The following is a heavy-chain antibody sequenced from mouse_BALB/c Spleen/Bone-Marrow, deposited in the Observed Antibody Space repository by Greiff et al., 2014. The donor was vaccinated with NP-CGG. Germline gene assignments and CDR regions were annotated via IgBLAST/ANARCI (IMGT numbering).Heavy chain of an antibody. Sequence: QVQLKESGAELLKPGTSVKLSCKASGYTFTRYWMHWVKQRPGQGLEWIGELNPSNGHTNYNGKFKNKATVTVDKSSSTAYMQHSSLTSEDSAVYYCARMITTRGFDYWGQGTTLTVSS. J-gene: IGHJ2*01. CDR1: GYTFTRYW. V-gene: IGHV1S81*02. D-gene: IGHD2-4*01. CDR3: ARMITTRGFDY. CDR2: LNPSNGHT.